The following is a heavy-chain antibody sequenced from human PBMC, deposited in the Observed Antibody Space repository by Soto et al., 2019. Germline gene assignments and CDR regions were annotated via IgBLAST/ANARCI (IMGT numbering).Heavy chain of an antibody. CDR1: GGSISSSSYY. Sequence: KPSETLSLTCTVAGGSISSSSYYWGWIRQPPGKGLEWIGSIYYSGSTYYNPSLKSRVTISVDTSKNQFSLKLSSVTAADTAVYYCARWQQLSGDNWFDPWGQGTLVTVSS. V-gene: IGHV4-39*01. CDR3: ARWQQLSGDNWFDP. CDR2: IYYSGST. D-gene: IGHD6-13*01. J-gene: IGHJ5*02.